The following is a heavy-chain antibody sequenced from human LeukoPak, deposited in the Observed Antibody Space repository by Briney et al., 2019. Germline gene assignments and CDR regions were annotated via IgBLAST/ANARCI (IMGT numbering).Heavy chain of an antibody. CDR2: FVYTGNI. V-gene: IGHV4-59*11. D-gene: IGHD5-12*01. Sequence: SETLSLTCTGSGDSISSPYWSWIRQPPGKGLQWIAYFVYTGNIVYNPSLTSRATISLDTSKNQFSLTLNSVTAADTAVYYCATGVDLAKIRTWGQGTLVTVSS. CDR3: ATGVDLAKIRT. J-gene: IGHJ5*02. CDR1: GDSISSPY.